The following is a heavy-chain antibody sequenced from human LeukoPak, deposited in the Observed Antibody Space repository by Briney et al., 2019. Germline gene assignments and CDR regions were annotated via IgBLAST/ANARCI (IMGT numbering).Heavy chain of an antibody. CDR3: ARDSAGNDY. D-gene: IGHD6-13*01. V-gene: IGHV3-7*01. J-gene: IGHJ4*02. CDR2: IKQEGREK. CDR1: GLTLSTYW. Sequence: GGSMTLSCAVSGLTLSTYWMRWVRHAPGRGLEWVANIKQEGREKYYVDSVEGRFTISRDNAKNSLYLQMNSLRAEDTAMYYCARDSAGNDYWGQGTLVTVSS.